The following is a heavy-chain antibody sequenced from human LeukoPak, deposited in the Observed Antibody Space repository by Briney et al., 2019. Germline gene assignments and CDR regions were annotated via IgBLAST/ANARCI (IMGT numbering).Heavy chain of an antibody. J-gene: IGHJ4*02. V-gene: IGHV5-51*01. CDR1: GYSFTSYW. Sequence: GASLQISCKGSGYSFTSYWIGWVRPLPGKGLEWMGIIYPGDSDTRYSPSFQGQVTISADKSISTAYLQWSSLKASDTAMYYCARTVGAAPSDYWGQGTLVTVSS. D-gene: IGHD1-26*01. CDR3: ARTVGAAPSDY. CDR2: IYPGDSDT.